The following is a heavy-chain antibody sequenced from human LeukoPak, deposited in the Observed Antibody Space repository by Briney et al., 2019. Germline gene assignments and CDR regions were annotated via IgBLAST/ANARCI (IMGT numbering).Heavy chain of an antibody. CDR3: TTLGSDDY. CDR1: GFAFDNAW. CDR2: IRSKADGGTT. Sequence: GGSLRLSCAASGFAFDNAWMSWVRQAPGKGLEWLGRIRSKADGGTTDYATPVKGRFTFSRDDSKSTLYLQMNSLKTEDTAVYYCTTLGSDDYWGQGTLVTVSS. V-gene: IGHV3-15*01. J-gene: IGHJ4*02. D-gene: IGHD3-10*01.